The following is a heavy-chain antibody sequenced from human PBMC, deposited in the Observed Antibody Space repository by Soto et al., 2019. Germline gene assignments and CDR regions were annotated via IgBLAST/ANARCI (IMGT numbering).Heavy chain of an antibody. J-gene: IGHJ4*02. CDR3: ARVEADTYDSSGYPIDY. V-gene: IGHV3-48*02. Sequence: EVQLVESGGGLVQPGGSLRLSCAACGFTFSSYSMNWVRQAPGKGLEWVSYISSSSSTIYYADSVKGRFTISRDNAKNSLYLQMNSLRDEDTAVYYCARVEADTYDSSGYPIDYWGQGTLVTVSS. CDR1: GFTFSSYS. CDR2: ISSSSSTI. D-gene: IGHD3-22*01.